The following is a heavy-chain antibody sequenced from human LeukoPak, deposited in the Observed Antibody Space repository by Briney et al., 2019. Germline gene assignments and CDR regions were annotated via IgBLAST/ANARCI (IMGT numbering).Heavy chain of an antibody. CDR3: ARLTSAVTTLVY. D-gene: IGHD1-1*01. Sequence: GGSLRLSCTASGFSISGYWMSWVRQAPGKGLEWVANIKQDESEKHYVDSVKGRFTVSRDNAENSLYLQMNSLRVEDTAVYYCARLTSAVTTLVYWGQGTLVTVSS. J-gene: IGHJ4*02. V-gene: IGHV3-7*01. CDR2: IKQDESEK. CDR1: GFSISGYW.